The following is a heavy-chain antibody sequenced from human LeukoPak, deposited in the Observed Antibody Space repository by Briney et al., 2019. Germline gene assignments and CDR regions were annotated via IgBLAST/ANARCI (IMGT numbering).Heavy chain of an antibody. D-gene: IGHD3-10*01. Sequence: PSETLSLTCTVSGGSISSYYWSWIRQPPGKGLEWIGYIYYSGSTNYNPSLKSRVTISVDTSKNQFSLKLSSVTAADTAVYYCARLDPYGDFDYWGKGTLVTVSS. CDR3: ARLDPYGDFDY. CDR1: GGSISSYY. J-gene: IGHJ4*02. V-gene: IGHV4-59*08. CDR2: IYYSGST.